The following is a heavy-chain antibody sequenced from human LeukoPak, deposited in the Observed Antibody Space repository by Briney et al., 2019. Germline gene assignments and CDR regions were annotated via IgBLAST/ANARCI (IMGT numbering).Heavy chain of an antibody. J-gene: IGHJ4*02. CDR3: AKSILQRWLQPDY. D-gene: IGHD5-24*01. CDR1: GFTFSSYA. V-gene: IGHV3-23*01. CDR2: ISGSGGST. Sequence: GGSLRLSCAASGFTFSSYAMSWVRQAPGKGLEWVSAISGSGGSTYYADSVKGRFTISRDNSKNTLYLQMNSLGAEDTAVYYCAKSILQRWLQPDYWGQGTLVTVSS.